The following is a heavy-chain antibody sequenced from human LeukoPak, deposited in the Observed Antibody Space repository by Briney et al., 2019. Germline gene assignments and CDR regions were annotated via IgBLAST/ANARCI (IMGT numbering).Heavy chain of an antibody. D-gene: IGHD2-2*02. Sequence: PSETLSLTCTVSGGSISSSSHYWAWIRQPPGKGLEWIGSIYYGGTTFYNPSLKSRITISADTSKNHFSLKLSSVTAADTAVYYCASQGGDIVVVPAAISEVRYYYYYMDVWGKGTTVTVSS. V-gene: IGHV4-39*02. J-gene: IGHJ6*03. CDR2: IYYGGTT. CDR1: GGSISSSSHY. CDR3: ASQGGDIVVVPAAISEVRYYYYYMDV.